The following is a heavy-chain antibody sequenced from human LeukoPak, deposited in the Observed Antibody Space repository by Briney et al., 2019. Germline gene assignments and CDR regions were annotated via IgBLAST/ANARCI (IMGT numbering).Heavy chain of an antibody. CDR2: INPNSGGT. CDR1: GYTFTGYY. D-gene: IGHD3-10*01. V-gene: IGHV1-2*02. CDR3: ARGWYYYGSGRGNWFDP. J-gene: IGHJ5*02. Sequence: ASVKVSCKASGYTFTGYYMHWVRQAPGQGLEWMGWINPNSGGTNYAQKFQGRVTMTRDTSISTAYMELSRLRSDDTAVYYCARGWYYYGSGRGNWFDPWGQGTLVTVSS.